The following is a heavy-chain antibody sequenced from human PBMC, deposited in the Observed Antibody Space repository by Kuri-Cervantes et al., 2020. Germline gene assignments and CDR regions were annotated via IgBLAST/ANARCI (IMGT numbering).Heavy chain of an antibody. J-gene: IGHJ6*03. CDR1: GDSIRSSNYY. CDR3: ARHVVHYYYYMDV. Sequence: GSLRLSCTVSGDSIRSSNYYWGWIRQPPGKGLEWIGSIHYSGNTYYNPSLESRVTISVDTSKNQFSLKLSSVTAADTAVYYCARHVVHYYYYMDVWGKGTTVTVSS. CDR2: IHYSGNT. V-gene: IGHV4-39*01.